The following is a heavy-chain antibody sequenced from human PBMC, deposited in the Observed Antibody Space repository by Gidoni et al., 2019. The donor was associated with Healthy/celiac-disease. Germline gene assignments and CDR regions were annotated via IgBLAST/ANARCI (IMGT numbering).Heavy chain of an antibody. CDR2: ISYDGSNK. V-gene: IGHV3-30*01. CDR3: ARDRKVADY. D-gene: IGHD5-12*01. Sequence: QVQLVESGGGVVQPGRSLRLSCAASGFTFSSYAMHWVRQAPGKGLEWVAVISYDGSNKYYADSVKGRFTISRDNSKNTLYLQMNSLRAEDTAVYYCARDRKVADYWGQGTLVTVSS. CDR1: GFTFSSYA. J-gene: IGHJ4*02.